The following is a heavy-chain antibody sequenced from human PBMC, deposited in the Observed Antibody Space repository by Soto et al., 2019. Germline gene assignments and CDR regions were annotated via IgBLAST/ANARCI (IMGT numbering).Heavy chain of an antibody. CDR3: TRGPRPTSIGTGAF. D-gene: IGHD3-10*01. CDR1: GFLFIMYW. CDR2: ITDDGSTT. J-gene: IGHJ4*02. V-gene: IGHV3-74*01. Sequence: LRRSCVTHGFLFIMYWKHWVRQVPGKGPQWVARITDDGSTTYYAASVEGRFTISRDNAKNALYLQMTSLRADDTAVYYCTRGPRPTSIGTGAFWGQGTLVTVSS.